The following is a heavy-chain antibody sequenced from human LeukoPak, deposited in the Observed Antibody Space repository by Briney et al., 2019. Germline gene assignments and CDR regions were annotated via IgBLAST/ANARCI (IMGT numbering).Heavy chain of an antibody. CDR3: AKGGSPYYGSGSYH. Sequence: GGSLRLSCAASGFTFDDYAMHWVRQAPGKGLEWVSGISWNSGSIGYADSVKGRFTISRDNAKNSLYLQMNSLRAEDTALYYCAKGGSPYYGSGSYHWGQGTLVTVSS. CDR2: ISWNSGSI. CDR1: GFTFDDYA. J-gene: IGHJ5*02. V-gene: IGHV3-9*01. D-gene: IGHD3-10*01.